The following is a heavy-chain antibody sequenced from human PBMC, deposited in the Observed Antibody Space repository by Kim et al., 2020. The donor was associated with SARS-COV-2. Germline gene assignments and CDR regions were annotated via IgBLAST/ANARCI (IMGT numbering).Heavy chain of an antibody. CDR2: IKQDGSEK. CDR3: ARDSYYDILTGSPSFYGMDV. V-gene: IGHV3-7*03. J-gene: IGHJ6*02. D-gene: IGHD3-9*01. CDR1: GFTFNNYW. Sequence: GGSLRLSCGASGFTFNNYWMSWVRQAPGKGLEWVANIKQDGSEKYYVDSGRGRFTISRDNAKNSLHLQMNSLRDDDTAVYYCARDSYYDILTGSPSFYGMDVWGQGTTVTVSS.